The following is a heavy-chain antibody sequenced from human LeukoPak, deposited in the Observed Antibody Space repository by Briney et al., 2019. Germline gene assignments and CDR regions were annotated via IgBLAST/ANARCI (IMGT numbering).Heavy chain of an antibody. CDR3: AREGGVRGVILKNWFDP. D-gene: IGHD3-10*01. CDR1: GYTFIDYY. Sequence: ASVKVSCKASGYTFIDYYIHWVRQAPGQGLEWMGWINPNSGGTLYAQKFQGRVTMTTDTSISTAYMEVRWLRSEDTAVHYCAREGGVRGVILKNWFDPWGQGTLVTVSS. V-gene: IGHV1-2*02. J-gene: IGHJ5*02. CDR2: INPNSGGT.